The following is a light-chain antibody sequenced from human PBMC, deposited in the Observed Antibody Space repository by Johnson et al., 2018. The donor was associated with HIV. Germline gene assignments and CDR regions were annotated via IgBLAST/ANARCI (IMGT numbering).Light chain of an antibody. J-gene: IGLJ1*01. Sequence: QLVLTQPPSVSAAPGQKVTISCFGSSSNIGNNYVSWYQQLPGTAPKLLIYDNNKRPSGIPDRFSGSKSGTSATLGITGLQTGDEADYYCGTWDSRLSSRVFGTGTKVTFL. CDR1: SSNIGNNY. V-gene: IGLV1-51*01. CDR3: GTWDSRLSSRV. CDR2: DNN.